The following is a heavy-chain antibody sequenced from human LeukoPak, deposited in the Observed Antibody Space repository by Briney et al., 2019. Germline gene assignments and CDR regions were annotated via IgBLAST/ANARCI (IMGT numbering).Heavy chain of an antibody. CDR1: GFTFSSYA. Sequence: GGSLRLSCAASGFTFSSYAMHWVRQAPGKGLVWVSRINSDGSSTSYADSVKGRFTISRDNAKNTLYLQMNSLRAEDTAVYYCARVPGGNSYYYYMDVWGKGTTVTVSS. J-gene: IGHJ6*03. CDR3: ARVPGGNSYYYYMDV. V-gene: IGHV3-74*01. D-gene: IGHD2-15*01. CDR2: INSDGSST.